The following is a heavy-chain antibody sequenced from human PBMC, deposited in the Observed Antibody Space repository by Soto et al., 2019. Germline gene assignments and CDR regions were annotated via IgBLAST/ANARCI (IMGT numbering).Heavy chain of an antibody. CDR2: INAGNGNT. CDR3: AYSGYYYYYYGMDV. V-gene: IGHV1-3*01. D-gene: IGHD1-26*01. J-gene: IGHJ6*02. CDR1: GYTFTGYY. Sequence: ASVKVSCKASGYTFTGYYMHWVRQAPGQRLEWMGWINAGNGNTKYSQKFQGRVTITRDTSASTAYMELSSLRSEDTAVYYCAYSGYYYYYYGMDVWGQGTTVTVSS.